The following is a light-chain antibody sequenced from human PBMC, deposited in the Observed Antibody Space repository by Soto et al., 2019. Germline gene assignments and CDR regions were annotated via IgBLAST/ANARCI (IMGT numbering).Light chain of an antibody. CDR2: AAS. CDR1: QNIDNY. J-gene: IGKJ4*01. Sequence: DMQMTQSPSSLSASVGDRVTITCRASQNIDNYLNWYQQKPGEAPKLLISAASNLQTGVPSRFSGSRSGKDFSLTISGLQPEDSATYFCKQSYPIPLIFGGGSKVDIX. V-gene: IGKV1-39*01. CDR3: KQSYPIPLI.